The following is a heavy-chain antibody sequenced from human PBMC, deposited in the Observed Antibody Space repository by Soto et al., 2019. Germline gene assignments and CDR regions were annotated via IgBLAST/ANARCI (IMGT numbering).Heavy chain of an antibody. V-gene: IGHV1-2*02. J-gene: IGHJ5*02. CDR3: ARGGGTILDHLP. Sequence: ASVKVSCKASGYTFTGYFIHWVRQAPGQGLEWVGYINPNSGATKYAPRFQGRVTMTSDTSIRTAYMDLSNLRSDDTAVYYCARGGGTILDHLPWGQRTLVTVST. CDR1: GYTFTGYF. D-gene: IGHD3-3*01. CDR2: INPNSGAT.